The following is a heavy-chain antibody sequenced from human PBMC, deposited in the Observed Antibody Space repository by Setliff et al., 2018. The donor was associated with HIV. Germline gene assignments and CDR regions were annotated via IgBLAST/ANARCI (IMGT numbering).Heavy chain of an antibody. Sequence: GESLKISCQGSGYSFPNYWIGWVRQMPGKGLEWVGIIYPDDSDTRYSPSFQGQVTISADKSISTAYLQWSSLKASDTAMYYCARIWFGAQDAFDIWGQGTMVTVSS. CDR1: GYSFPNYW. J-gene: IGHJ3*02. CDR3: ARIWFGAQDAFDI. CDR2: IYPDDSDT. V-gene: IGHV5-51*01. D-gene: IGHD3-10*01.